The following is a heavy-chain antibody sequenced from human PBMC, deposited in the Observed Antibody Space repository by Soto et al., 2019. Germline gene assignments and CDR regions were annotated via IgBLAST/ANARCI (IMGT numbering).Heavy chain of an antibody. CDR3: ARVGGSFKGPFEY. D-gene: IGHD3-16*01. CDR1: GGSISSGGYS. CDR2: IYHSGST. Sequence: PSETLSLPCAVSGGSISSGGYSWSWIRQPPGKGLEWIGYIYHSGSTYYNPSLKSRVTISVDRSKNQFSLKLSSVTAADTAVYYCARVGGSFKGPFEYWDQETLHTVSS. V-gene: IGHV4-30-2*01. J-gene: IGHJ4*02.